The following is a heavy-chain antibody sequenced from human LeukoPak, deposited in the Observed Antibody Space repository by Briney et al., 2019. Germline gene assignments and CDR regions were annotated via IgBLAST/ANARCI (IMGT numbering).Heavy chain of an antibody. CDR2: INHSGST. V-gene: IGHV4-34*01. CDR1: GGSFSGYY. CDR3: ARVSYDSSGYYDY. Sequence: PSETLSLTCAVYGGSFSGYYWSWIRQPPGKGLEWIGEINHSGSTNNNPSLKSRVTISVDTSKNQFSLKLSSVTAADTAVYYCARVSYDSSGYYDYWGQGTLVTVSS. D-gene: IGHD3-22*01. J-gene: IGHJ4*02.